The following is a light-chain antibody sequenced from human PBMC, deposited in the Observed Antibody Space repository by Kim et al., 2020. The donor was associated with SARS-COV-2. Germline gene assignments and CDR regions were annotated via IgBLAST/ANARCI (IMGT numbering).Light chain of an antibody. CDR1: ENIGTW. J-gene: IGKJ2*01. CDR3: QHYSRFPYT. Sequence: SASVGDRATITCRASENIGTWLAWYQQNPGRAPSLLIYLASTLESGVPSRFSGTGSGTEFSLSITSLQPDDFATYYCQHYSRFPYTFGQGTKLEI. V-gene: IGKV1-5*03. CDR2: LAS.